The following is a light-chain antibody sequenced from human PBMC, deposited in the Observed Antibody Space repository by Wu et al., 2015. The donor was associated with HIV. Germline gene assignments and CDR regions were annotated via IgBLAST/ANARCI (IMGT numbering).Light chain of an antibody. CDR3: QQRTNWPPYS. CDR1: QSVASN. J-gene: IGKJ2*03. V-gene: IGKV3-15*01. Sequence: EIVMTQSPATLSVSPGERVTLSCRASQSVASNLAWYQQKPGQAPTLLIYGASTRATGVPSRFSGSGSDTEFTLTISIMQSEDFAIYYCQQRTNWPPYSFGQGTKVDIK. CDR2: GAS.